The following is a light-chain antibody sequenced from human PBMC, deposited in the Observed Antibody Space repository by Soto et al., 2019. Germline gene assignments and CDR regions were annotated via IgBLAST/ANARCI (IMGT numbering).Light chain of an antibody. V-gene: IGLV2-8*01. Sequence: QSALTQPPSASGSPGQSVTISCNGTSSDVGRYNYVSWYQHHPGKVPKLIIFEVSKRPSGVPDRFSGSKSGNTASLTVSGLQAEDEADYQCSSYGGSNNLVFGGGTKLTVL. CDR1: SSDVGRYNY. CDR2: EVS. CDR3: SSYGGSNNLV. J-gene: IGLJ3*02.